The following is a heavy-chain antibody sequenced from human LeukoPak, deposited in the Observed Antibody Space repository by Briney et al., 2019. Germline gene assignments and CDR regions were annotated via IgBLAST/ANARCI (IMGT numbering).Heavy chain of an antibody. CDR1: GGTFSSYA. J-gene: IGHJ6*03. V-gene: IGHV1-69*13. CDR3: ARQGGLASYYDFWSGYKYYYYMDV. D-gene: IGHD3-3*01. CDR2: IIPIFGTA. Sequence: ASVKVSCKASGGTFSSYAISWVRQAPGQGLEWMGGIIPIFGTANYAQKFQGRVTITADESTSTAYMELSSLRSEDTAVYYCARQGGLASYYDFWSGYKYYYYMDVWGKGTTVTVSS.